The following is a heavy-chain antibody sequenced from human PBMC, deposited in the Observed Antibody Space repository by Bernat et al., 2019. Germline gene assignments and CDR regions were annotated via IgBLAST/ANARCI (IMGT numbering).Heavy chain of an antibody. CDR2: IYSGGST. CDR1: GFTVSSNY. Sequence: EVQLVESGGGLVQPGGSLRLSCAASGFTVSSNYMSWVRQAPGKGLEWVSVIYSGGSTYYADSVRGRFTIPRHNSKNTLYLQMNSLRAEDTAVFYCARYGSGGAFDIWGQGTMVPVSS. J-gene: IGHJ3*02. V-gene: IGHV3-53*04. D-gene: IGHD3-10*01. CDR3: ARYGSGGAFDI.